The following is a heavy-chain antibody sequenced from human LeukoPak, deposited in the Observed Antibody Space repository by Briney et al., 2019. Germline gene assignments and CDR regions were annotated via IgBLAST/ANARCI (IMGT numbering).Heavy chain of an antibody. D-gene: IGHD3-22*01. J-gene: IGHJ4*02. CDR2: LSYDGNIE. CDR3: AKDLGTYYYDSSGYLLDY. CDR1: GFTFSTYV. Sequence: GGSLRLSCAASGFTFSTYVMHWVRQAPGKGLEWAALLSYDGNIEYYADSVKGRFTISRDNSKNTLYLQMNSLRAEDTAVYYCAKDLGTYYYDSSGYLLDYWGQGTLVTVSS. V-gene: IGHV3-30*18.